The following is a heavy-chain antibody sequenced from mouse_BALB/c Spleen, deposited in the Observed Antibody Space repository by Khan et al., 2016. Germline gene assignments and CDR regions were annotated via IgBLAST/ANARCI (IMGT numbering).Heavy chain of an antibody. D-gene: IGHD1-1*01. Sequence: QVQLKESGPGLVAPSQSLSITCTVSGFSLTTYGVHWVRQPPGKGLEWLGVIWAGGSTNYNSALMSRLSISKDNSKSQVCLKMNSLQTDDTATYDCARDRYYGTAYFDYWGQGTTLTVSS. CDR3: ARDRYYGTAYFDY. CDR1: GFSLTTYG. J-gene: IGHJ2*01. V-gene: IGHV2-9*02. CDR2: IWAGGST.